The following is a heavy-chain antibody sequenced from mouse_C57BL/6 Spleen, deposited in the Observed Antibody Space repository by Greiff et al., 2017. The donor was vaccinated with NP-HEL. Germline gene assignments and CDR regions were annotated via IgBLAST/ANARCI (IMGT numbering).Heavy chain of an antibody. CDR2: ISSGGSYT. D-gene: IGHD1-1*01. J-gene: IGHJ2*01. V-gene: IGHV5-6*01. CDR1: GFTFSSYG. Sequence: EVKLMESGGDLVKPGGSLKLSCAASGFTFSSYGMSWVRQTPDKRLEWVATISSGGSYTYYPDSVKGRFTISRDNAKNTLYLQMSSLKSEDTAMYYCARGGITTVVAPFDYWGQGTTLTVSS. CDR3: ARGGITTVVAPFDY.